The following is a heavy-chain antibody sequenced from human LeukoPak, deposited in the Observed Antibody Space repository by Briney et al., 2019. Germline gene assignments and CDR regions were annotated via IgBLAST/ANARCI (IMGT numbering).Heavy chain of an antibody. CDR1: GGSISSSNYY. J-gene: IGHJ5*02. D-gene: IGHD4-11*01. Sequence: PSETLSLTCTVSGGSISSSNYYWGWIRQPPGKGLECIGSVYYSGNTYYNPSLKSRVTISVDTSKNQFSLKLSSVTAADTAVYYCARGPIMTTPIPRWFDPWGQGTLVTVSS. V-gene: IGHV4-39*07. CDR2: VYYSGNT. CDR3: ARGPIMTTPIPRWFDP.